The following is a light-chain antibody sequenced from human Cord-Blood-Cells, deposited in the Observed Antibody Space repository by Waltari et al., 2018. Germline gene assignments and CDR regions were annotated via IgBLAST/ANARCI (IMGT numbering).Light chain of an antibody. CDR2: YDS. CDR3: QVWDSSSDHVV. Sequence: SYVLPPPPSVSVAPGQTARITCGGNKLGHKRVHWYQQKPGQAPVLVIYYDSDRPSGIPELFSGSNSGNTATLTISRVEAGDEADYYCQVWDSSSDHVVFGGGTKLTVL. V-gene: IGLV3-21*04. CDR1: KLGHKR. J-gene: IGLJ2*01.